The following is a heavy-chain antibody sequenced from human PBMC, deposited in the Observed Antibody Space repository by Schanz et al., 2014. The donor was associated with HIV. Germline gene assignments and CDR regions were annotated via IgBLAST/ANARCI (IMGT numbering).Heavy chain of an antibody. CDR1: GFSFSTYG. CDR2: MWNDESHK. J-gene: IGHJ5*02. Sequence: QVQLVESGGGVVQPGRSLRLSCAASGFSFSTYGMHWVRLAPGKGLEWVAAMWNDESHKGYADSVKGRFTISRDNSKNTLYHEMNSLRPEDTAVYYCAKDAYSSNYINWVDPWGQGTLVTVSS. V-gene: IGHV3-33*06. CDR3: AKDAYSSNYINWVDP. D-gene: IGHD6-13*01.